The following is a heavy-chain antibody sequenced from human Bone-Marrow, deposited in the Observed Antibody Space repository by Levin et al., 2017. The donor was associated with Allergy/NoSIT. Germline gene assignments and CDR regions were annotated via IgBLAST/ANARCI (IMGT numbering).Heavy chain of an antibody. D-gene: IGHD6-19*01. CDR1: GFTFSSYA. V-gene: IGHV3-23*01. CDR2: ISGSGTST. J-gene: IGHJ4*02. CDR3: AKGAGWVAGAVALI. Sequence: PGGSLRLSCAASGFTFSSYAMSWVRQAPGKGLDWVSAISGSGTSTYYADSVKGRFTISRDNSMTTLYLQMNSLRAEDTAVYYCAKGAGWVAGAVALIWGQGTLVTVSS.